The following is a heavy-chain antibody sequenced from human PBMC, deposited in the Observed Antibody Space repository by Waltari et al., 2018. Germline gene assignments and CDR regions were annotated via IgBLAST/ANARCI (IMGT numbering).Heavy chain of an antibody. D-gene: IGHD2-15*01. CDR3: ARPGRVGGGSLMGLDF. CDR2: FSYNGNT. V-gene: IGHV4-39*01. Sequence: QLQLQESGPGLVKPSATLSLTCSVSGGSISSTSYYWGWIRQPPRKGLEWIGSFSYNGNTYYNPSLKSRITISVDTSKNQFSLQLSSMTAADTAIYYCARPGRVGGGSLMGLDFWGQGTLVTVSS. CDR1: GGSISSTSYY. J-gene: IGHJ4*02.